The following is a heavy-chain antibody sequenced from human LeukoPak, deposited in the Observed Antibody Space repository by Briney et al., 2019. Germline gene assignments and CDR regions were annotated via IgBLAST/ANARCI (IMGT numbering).Heavy chain of an antibody. J-gene: IGHJ4*02. CDR2: IYYTGST. D-gene: IGHD6-6*01. CDR1: GGPISSYS. V-gene: IGHV4-59*01. Sequence: PSETLSLTCTVSGGPISSYSWSWIRQPPGEGLEWIGYIYYTGSTNYNPSLTSRVNISVDTSKNQFSLNLTSVTAADTAVYYWARWGSIAVARSDYGGQGTLVTVSS. CDR3: ARWGSIAVARSDY.